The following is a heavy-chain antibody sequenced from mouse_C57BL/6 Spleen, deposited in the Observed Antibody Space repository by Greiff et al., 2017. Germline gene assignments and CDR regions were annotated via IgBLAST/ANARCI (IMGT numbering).Heavy chain of an antibody. V-gene: IGHV5-9-1*02. D-gene: IGHD2-3*01. J-gene: IGHJ2*01. CDR3: TRAFYDGYYYFDY. CDR1: GFTFSSYA. CDR2: ISSGGDYI. Sequence: DVMLVESGEGLVKPGGSLKLSCAASGFTFSSYAMSWVRQTPEKRLEWVAYISSGGDYIYYADTVKGRFTISRDNARNTLYLQMSSLKSEDTAMYYCTRAFYDGYYYFDYWGQGTTLTVSS.